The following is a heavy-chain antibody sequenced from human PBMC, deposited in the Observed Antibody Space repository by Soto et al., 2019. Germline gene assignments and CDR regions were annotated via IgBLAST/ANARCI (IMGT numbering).Heavy chain of an antibody. Sequence: VQLVESGGGLVQPGGSLRLSCAASGFTVSSNYMSWVRQAPGKGLEWVSVIYSGGSTYYADSVKGRFTISRDNSKNTLYLQMNSLRAEDTAVYYCASIMITFGGVISGAFDIWGQGTMVTVSS. CDR2: IYSGGST. CDR1: GFTVSSNY. D-gene: IGHD3-16*02. CDR3: ASIMITFGGVISGAFDI. V-gene: IGHV3-66*01. J-gene: IGHJ3*02.